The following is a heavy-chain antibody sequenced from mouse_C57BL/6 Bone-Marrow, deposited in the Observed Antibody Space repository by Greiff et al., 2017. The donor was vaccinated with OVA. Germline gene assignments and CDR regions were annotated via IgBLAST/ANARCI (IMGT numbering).Heavy chain of an antibody. CDR1: GFTFSSYT. V-gene: IGHV5-9*01. D-gene: IGHD4-1*01. Sequence: EVKVEESGGGLVKPGGSLKLSCAASGFTFSSYTMSWVRQTPEKRLEWVATISGGGGNTYYPDSVKGRFTISRDNAKNTLYLQMSSLRSEDTALYYCARTDGLGLWYFDVWGTGTTVTVSS. CDR2: ISGGGGNT. CDR3: ARTDGLGLWYFDV. J-gene: IGHJ1*03.